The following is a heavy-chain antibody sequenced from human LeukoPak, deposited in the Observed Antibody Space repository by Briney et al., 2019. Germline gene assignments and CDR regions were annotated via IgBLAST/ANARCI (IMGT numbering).Heavy chain of an antibody. D-gene: IGHD1-26*01. J-gene: IGHJ4*02. Sequence: PGGSLSLSCAAAGFTFSDYYVSWIRQAPGKGLEWVSYISSSGSTIYYADSVKGRFTISRDNAKNSLYLQMNSLRAEDTAVYYCARYEWELLSFDYWGQGTLVTVSS. CDR3: ARYEWELLSFDY. CDR1: GFTFSDYY. CDR2: ISSSGSTI. V-gene: IGHV3-11*04.